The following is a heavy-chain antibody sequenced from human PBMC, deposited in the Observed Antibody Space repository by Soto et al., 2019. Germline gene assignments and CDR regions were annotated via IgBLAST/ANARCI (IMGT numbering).Heavy chain of an antibody. Sequence: ASVKVSCKVSGYTLTELSMHWVRQAPGKGLEWMGGFDPEDGETIYAQKFQGRVTMTEDTSTDTAYMELSSLRSEDTAVYSCEPERTVGAKNGMDLWGQGTTVTVSS. CDR1: GYTLTELS. V-gene: IGHV1-24*01. CDR3: EPERTVGAKNGMDL. CDR2: FDPEDGET. J-gene: IGHJ6*02. D-gene: IGHD1-26*01.